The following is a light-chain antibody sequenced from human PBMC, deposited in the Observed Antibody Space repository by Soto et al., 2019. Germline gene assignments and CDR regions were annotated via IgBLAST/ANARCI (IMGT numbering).Light chain of an antibody. CDR3: QQYNNWPPLT. CDR2: GAS. J-gene: IGKJ4*01. V-gene: IGKV3-15*01. CDR1: QSVSSN. Sequence: EIVMTQSPAMLSVSPGERATLSCRASQSVSSNLAWYQQKPGQAPRLLIYGASTRATGIPARFSGSGSGTEFTLTISRLQSEDFAVYYCQQYNNWPPLTFGGGTKVEIK.